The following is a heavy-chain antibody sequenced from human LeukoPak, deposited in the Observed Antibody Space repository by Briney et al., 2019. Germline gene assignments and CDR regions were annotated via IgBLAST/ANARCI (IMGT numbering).Heavy chain of an antibody. CDR1: GVSVSSGDYY. V-gene: IGHV4-61*08. CDR2: IYYSGST. CDR3: ARGRSPGSYAY. J-gene: IGHJ4*02. D-gene: IGHD1-26*01. Sequence: PSETLSLTCTVSGVSVSSGDYYWSWIRQPPGKGLEWIGYIYYSGSTNYNPSLKSRVTLSVDTSKNQFSLTLSSMTAADTAVYYCARGRSPGSYAYWGQGTLVIVSS.